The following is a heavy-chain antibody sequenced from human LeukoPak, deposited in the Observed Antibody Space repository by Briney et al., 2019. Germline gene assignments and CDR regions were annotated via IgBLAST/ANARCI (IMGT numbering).Heavy chain of an antibody. Sequence: ASVKVSCKASGYTFTDYYMHWVRQAPGQGLEWMGWINPNSAATNYAEKFQGRVTMTGGTFISTAYMELTRLRSDDTAVYYCARGPPNGDRFDPWGQGTLVSVSS. V-gene: IGHV1-2*02. CDR3: ARGPPNGDRFDP. CDR2: INPNSAAT. J-gene: IGHJ5*02. CDR1: GYTFTDYY. D-gene: IGHD3-10*01.